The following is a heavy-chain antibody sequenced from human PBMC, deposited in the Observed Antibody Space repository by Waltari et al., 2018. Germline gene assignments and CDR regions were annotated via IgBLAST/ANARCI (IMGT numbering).Heavy chain of an antibody. Sequence: QVQLQESGPRLVKPSETLSLTCAVSGPSISRANWWSWVRKSPEKGLEWIGENFHTGSSIYNPFLQSRVTISVDPSNNEFSLNQKSVTAADTAVYYCAKSQADYVDYYGMAVWGKGTALTVSS. J-gene: IGHJ6*04. CDR3: AKSQADYVDYYGMAV. V-gene: IGHV4-4*02. CDR1: GPSISRANW. D-gene: IGHD4-17*01. CDR2: NFHTGSS.